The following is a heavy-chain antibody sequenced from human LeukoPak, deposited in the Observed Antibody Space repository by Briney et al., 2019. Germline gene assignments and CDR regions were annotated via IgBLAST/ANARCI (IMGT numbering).Heavy chain of an antibody. CDR3: ARDQLGCSSGWVTDY. Sequence: GGSLRLSCAASGFTFSSYSMNWVRQAPGKGLEWVSYISSSSSTIYYADSVKGRFTISRDNAKNSLYLQMNSLRAEGTAVYYCARDQLGCSSGWVTDYWGQGTLVTVSS. CDR1: GFTFSSYS. J-gene: IGHJ4*02. CDR2: ISSSSSTI. D-gene: IGHD6-19*01. V-gene: IGHV3-48*01.